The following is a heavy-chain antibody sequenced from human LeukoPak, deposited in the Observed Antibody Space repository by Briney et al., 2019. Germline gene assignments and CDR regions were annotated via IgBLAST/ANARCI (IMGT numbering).Heavy chain of an antibody. CDR3: ATKGDSGWFFDY. V-gene: IGHV3-53*01. Sequence: GGSLRLSCAASGFSVSSNYMSWVRQAPGKGLEWVSIIYSAGGGGTTYYADSVKGRFAISRDNSKNTLNLQMNSLRGEDTAVYYCATKGDSGWFFDYWGQGTLSPSPQ. CDR1: GFSVSSNY. J-gene: IGHJ4*02. D-gene: IGHD6-19*01. CDR2: IYSAGGGGTT.